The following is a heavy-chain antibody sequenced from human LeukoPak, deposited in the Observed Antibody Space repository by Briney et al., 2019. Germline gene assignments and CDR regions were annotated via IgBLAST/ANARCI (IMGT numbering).Heavy chain of an antibody. CDR1: GGSISTSSYY. Sequence: SETLSLTCSVSGGSISTSSYYWAWIRQPPGKGLEWIGSVFYSGSTYYNPSLKSRVTMSVDTSKNQFSLNLNSVTAADTAVYYCARRIGTTETTSQNRGIDYWGQGTLVTVSS. CDR3: ARRIGTTETTSQNRGIDY. CDR2: VFYSGST. J-gene: IGHJ4*02. V-gene: IGHV4-39*01. D-gene: IGHD1/OR15-1a*01.